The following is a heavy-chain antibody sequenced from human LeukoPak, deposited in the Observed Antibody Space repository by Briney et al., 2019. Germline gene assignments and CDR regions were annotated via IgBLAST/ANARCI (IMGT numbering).Heavy chain of an antibody. CDR3: AREGNIVVGPAAGGVGNFDY. J-gene: IGHJ4*02. V-gene: IGHV1-18*01. Sequence: GASVKVSCKASGYTFTSYGISWVRQAPGQGLEWMGWISAYNGNTNYAQKFQGRVTMTRDTSTSTAYMELRSLRSDDTAVYYCAREGNIVVGPAAGGVGNFDYWGQGTLVTVSS. CDR1: GYTFTSYG. CDR2: ISAYNGNT. D-gene: IGHD2-2*01.